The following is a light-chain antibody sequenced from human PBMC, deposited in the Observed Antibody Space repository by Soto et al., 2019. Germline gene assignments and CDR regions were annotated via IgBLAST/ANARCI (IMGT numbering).Light chain of an antibody. CDR2: EVS. Sequence: QSALTQPASVSGSPGQSITISCTGTSSDVGGYNYVSWYQQHPGKAPKLIIYEVSNRPSEISNRFSGSKSGNTASLTISGLQAEDEADYYCSSYTSGSTDVFGTGTQLTVL. CDR1: SSDVGGYNY. V-gene: IGLV2-14*01. J-gene: IGLJ1*01. CDR3: SSYTSGSTDV.